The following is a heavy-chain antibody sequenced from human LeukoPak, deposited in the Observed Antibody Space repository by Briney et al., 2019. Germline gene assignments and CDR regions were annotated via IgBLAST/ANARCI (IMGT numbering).Heavy chain of an antibody. CDR3: ARDRAYSTFDY. V-gene: IGHV3-7*03. D-gene: IGHD2/OR15-2a*01. CDR2: INEDGSTK. J-gene: IGHJ4*02. CDR1: EFTFSSSW. Sequence: GGSLRLSCTASEFTFSSSWMTWVRQAPGKGVAWLANINEDGSTKNYVDSVKGRFSISRDNAKKSLYLQMNSLRAEDTAVYYCARDRAYSTFDYWGQGTLVTVSS.